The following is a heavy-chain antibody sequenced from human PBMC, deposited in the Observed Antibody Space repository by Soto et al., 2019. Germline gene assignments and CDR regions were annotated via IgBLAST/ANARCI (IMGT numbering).Heavy chain of an antibody. CDR2: INHSGST. CDR3: ARALAVTTGWVDY. J-gene: IGHJ4*02. D-gene: IGHD4-17*01. Sequence: QVQLQQWGAGLLKPSETLSLTCAVYGGSFIGYYWSWIRQPPGKGLEWIGAINHSGSTNYNPSLKSRVTLSVDTSKNQFSPQLSSVTAADTAVYYCARALAVTTGWVDYWGQGTLVTVSS. CDR1: GGSFIGYY. V-gene: IGHV4-34*01.